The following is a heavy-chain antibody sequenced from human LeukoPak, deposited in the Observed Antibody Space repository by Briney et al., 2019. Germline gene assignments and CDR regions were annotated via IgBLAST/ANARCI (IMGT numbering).Heavy chain of an antibody. CDR2: INHSGST. J-gene: IGHJ3*02. CDR1: GGSFSGYY. D-gene: IGHD4-17*01. Sequence: SETLSLTCAVYGGSFSGYYWSWIRQPPGKGLEWIGEINHSGSTNYNPPLKSRVTISVDTSKNQFSLKLSSVTAADTAVYYCARGDDDYGDRLGAFDIWGQGTMVTVSS. CDR3: ARGDDDYGDRLGAFDI. V-gene: IGHV4-34*01.